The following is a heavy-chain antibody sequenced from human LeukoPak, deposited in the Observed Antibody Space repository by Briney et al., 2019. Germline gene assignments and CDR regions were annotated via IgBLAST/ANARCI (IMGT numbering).Heavy chain of an antibody. Sequence: SVGSLRLSCAASGFTFSSYGMHWVRQAPGKGLDWVAVIWYDGSNKYYADSVKGRFTISRDNSKNTLYLQMNSLRAEDTAVYYCARDPMGIAVAGPDYWGQGILVTVSS. CDR2: IWYDGSNK. J-gene: IGHJ4*02. CDR3: ARDPMGIAVAGPDY. CDR1: GFTFSSYG. D-gene: IGHD6-19*01. V-gene: IGHV3-33*01.